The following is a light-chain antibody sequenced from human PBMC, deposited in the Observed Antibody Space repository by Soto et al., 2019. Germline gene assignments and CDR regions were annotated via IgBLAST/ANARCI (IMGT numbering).Light chain of an antibody. J-gene: IGKJ2*01. Sequence: DIQLTQSPSFLSASVGDRVTITCRASQGISSYLAWYQQKPGKAPKLLIYAASTLQSGVPSRFSGSGSGTELTLTISSLQPEDFATYYCQQLNSYPRMYTFGQGTKLEIK. V-gene: IGKV1-9*01. CDR1: QGISSY. CDR3: QQLNSYPRMYT. CDR2: AAS.